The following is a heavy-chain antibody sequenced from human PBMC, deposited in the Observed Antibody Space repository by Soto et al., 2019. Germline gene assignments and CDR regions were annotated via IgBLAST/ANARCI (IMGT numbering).Heavy chain of an antibody. V-gene: IGHV3-23*01. CDR1: GFTFGSFA. D-gene: IGHD6-6*01. CDR2: ITDSGAST. CDR3: VRGIEYTSSSNIRY. Sequence: EVQLLESGGGLVQPGGSLRLSCAASGFTFGSFALSWVRQTPGKGLEWVSAITDSGASTYHADSVKGRFTISRDNSKNTLFLQMNCLRAEYTAVYYCVRGIEYTSSSNIRYWGQGTLVTVSS. J-gene: IGHJ4*02.